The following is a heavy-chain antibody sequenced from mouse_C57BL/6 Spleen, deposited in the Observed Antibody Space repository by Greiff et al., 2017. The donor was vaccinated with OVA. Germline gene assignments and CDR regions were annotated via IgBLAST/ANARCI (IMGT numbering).Heavy chain of an antibody. CDR2: IDPSDSYT. CDR3: ARRELTGYYFDY. V-gene: IGHV1-50*01. Sequence: VQLQQSGAELVKPGASVKLSCKASGYTFTSYWMQWVKQRPGQGLEWIGEIDPSDSYTNYNQKFKGKATLTVDTSSSTAYMQLSSLTSEDSAVYYCARRELTGYYFDYWGQGTTLTVSS. CDR1: GYTFTSYW. J-gene: IGHJ2*01. D-gene: IGHD4-1*01.